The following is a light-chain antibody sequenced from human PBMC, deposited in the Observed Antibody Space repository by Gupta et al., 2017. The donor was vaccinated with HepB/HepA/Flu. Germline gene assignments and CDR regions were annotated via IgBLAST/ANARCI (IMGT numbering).Light chain of an antibody. CDR1: LSVVHSTGNTY. V-gene: IGKV2-24*01. Sequence: DIVMTQTPLSSPVSLGEPASISCRSRLSVVHSTGNTYLTWLQHRPGPPPRLLIYKISNRFSGAPGRFSGSGAGTDATLKSSRVEAEDVGIYYCMQATQFPWTFGQGTKVEIK. CDR3: MQATQFPWT. J-gene: IGKJ1*01. CDR2: KIS.